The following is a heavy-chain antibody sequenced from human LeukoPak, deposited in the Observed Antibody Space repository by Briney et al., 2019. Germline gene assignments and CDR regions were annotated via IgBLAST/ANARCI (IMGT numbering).Heavy chain of an antibody. V-gene: IGHV3-74*01. CDR1: GFTFSSYW. CDR2: INSDGSST. J-gene: IGHJ4*02. D-gene: IGHD3-22*01. Sequence: GGSLRLSCAASGFTFSSYWMHWVRQAPGKGLVWVSRINSDGSSTSYADSVKGRFTISRDNAKNTLYLQMNNLRAEDTAVYYCARDNYYDSILDYWGQGTLVTVSS. CDR3: ARDNYYDSILDY.